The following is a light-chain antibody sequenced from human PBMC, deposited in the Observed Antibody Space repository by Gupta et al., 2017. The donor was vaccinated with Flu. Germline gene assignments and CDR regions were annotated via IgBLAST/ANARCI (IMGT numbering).Light chain of an antibody. CDR2: KVS. V-gene: IGKV2-30*01. CDR3: MQGTHWPHT. CDR1: QSLLYSDGTTY. J-gene: IGKJ2*01. Sequence: EVVMNQSPLCLPVTLGQQASISCMSSQSLLYSDGTTYLYCFLQRPGQSPRRLFYKVSNRDSGVPDRFSGSTSGPDFTLKISRVAAEDVGFYYCMQGTHWPHTFGQGTKLEIK.